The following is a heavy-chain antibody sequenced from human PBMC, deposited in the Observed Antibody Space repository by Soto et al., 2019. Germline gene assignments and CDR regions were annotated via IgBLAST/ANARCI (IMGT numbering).Heavy chain of an antibody. V-gene: IGHV2-5*01. J-gene: IGHJ5*02. CDR2: IYWNDDK. CDR3: AKSGSSGWYGWFDP. Sequence: QITLKESGPTLVKPTQTLTLTCIFSGFSLRTSGVGVGWIRQPPGKALEWLGFIYWNDDKRYSPSLKSRLTIPKDTSKNPVVLTMTNMDPVDTATYYCAKSGSSGWYGWFDPWGQGTLVPVSS. CDR1: GFSLRTSGVG. D-gene: IGHD6-19*01.